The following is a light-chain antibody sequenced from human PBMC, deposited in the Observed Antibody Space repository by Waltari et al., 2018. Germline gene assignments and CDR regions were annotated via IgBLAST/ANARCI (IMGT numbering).Light chain of an antibody. Sequence: EIVLTQSPATLSLSPGERATLSCRASQSVGNYLAWYQQKPGKAPRLLIYDASNRATGIPARFSGSGSGTDFTLTISSLEPEDFAVYYCQQRSNWSPALTFGGGTKVEIK. CDR2: DAS. CDR1: QSVGNY. V-gene: IGKV3-11*01. CDR3: QQRSNWSPALT. J-gene: IGKJ4*01.